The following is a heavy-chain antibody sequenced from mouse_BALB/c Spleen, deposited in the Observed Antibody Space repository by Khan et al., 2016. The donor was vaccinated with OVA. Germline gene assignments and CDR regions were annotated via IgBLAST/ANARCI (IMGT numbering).Heavy chain of an antibody. J-gene: IGHJ3*01. CDR1: GYTFTSYL. CDR2: FYPGNIDT. V-gene: IGHV1-5*01. Sequence: VQLQQSGTVLARPGASVKMSCKASGYTFTSYLIHWVKQRPGQGLEWIGAFYPGNIDTIYNQKFKDKAQLTSGTSASTAYMERSNLTNGDSAVYYCTRGGYSSFAYWGQGTLVTVSA. CDR3: TRGGYSSFAY. D-gene: IGHD1-3*01.